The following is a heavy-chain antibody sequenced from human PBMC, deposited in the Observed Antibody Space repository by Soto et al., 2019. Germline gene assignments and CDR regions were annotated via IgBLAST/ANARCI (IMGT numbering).Heavy chain of an antibody. CDR2: ISYDGSNK. CDR3: ARGDVVVPAVYYYYYYGMDV. D-gene: IGHD2-2*01. V-gene: IGHV3-30-3*01. Sequence: GGSLRLSCAASGFTFSSYAMHWVRQAPGKGLEWVAVISYDGSNKYYADSVEGRFTISRDNSKNTLYLQMNSLRAEDTAVYYCARGDVVVPAVYYYYYYGMDVWGQGTTVTVSS. J-gene: IGHJ6*02. CDR1: GFTFSSYA.